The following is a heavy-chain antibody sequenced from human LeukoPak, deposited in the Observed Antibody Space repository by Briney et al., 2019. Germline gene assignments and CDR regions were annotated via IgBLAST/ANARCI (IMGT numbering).Heavy chain of an antibody. CDR3: ARSVGLWFGESPLFYFDY. CDR2: IIPIFGTA. D-gene: IGHD3-10*01. V-gene: IGHV1-69*05. CDR1: GGTFSSYA. Sequence: ASVKVSCKASGGTFSSYAISWVRQAPGQGLEWMGGIIPIFGTANYAQKFQGRVTITTDESTSTAYMELSSLRSEDTAVYYCARSVGLWFGESPLFYFDYWGQGTLVTVSS. J-gene: IGHJ4*02.